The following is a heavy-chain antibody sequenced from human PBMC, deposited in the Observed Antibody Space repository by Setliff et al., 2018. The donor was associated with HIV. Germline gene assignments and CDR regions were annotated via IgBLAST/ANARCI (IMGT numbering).Heavy chain of an antibody. Sequence: GGSLRLSCAASGFSFSNYWMSWVRQAPGKGLEWVARIKQDGSEKYYAGSVKGRFTISRDNAKNSLFLQMKSLRAGDTAVYYCARGVSGYVREGWFDPWGQGTLVTVSS. V-gene: IGHV3-7*01. CDR3: ARGVSGYVREGWFDP. J-gene: IGHJ5*02. CDR1: GFSFSNYW. D-gene: IGHD5-12*01. CDR2: IKQDGSEK.